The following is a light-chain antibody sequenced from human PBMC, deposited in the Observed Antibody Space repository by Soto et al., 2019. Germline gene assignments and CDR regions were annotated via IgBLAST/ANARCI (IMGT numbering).Light chain of an antibody. V-gene: IGLV2-14*01. J-gene: IGLJ1*01. CDR3: SSYTSSSTYV. CDR2: DVT. Sequence: QSALTQPASVSGSPGQSITISCTGTSSDVGGYNFVSWYQQHPDKAPKLMIYDVTNRPSGVSNRFSGSKSGNTASLTISGLQAEAEADYYCSSYTSSSTYVFGTGTKVTVL. CDR1: SSDVGGYNF.